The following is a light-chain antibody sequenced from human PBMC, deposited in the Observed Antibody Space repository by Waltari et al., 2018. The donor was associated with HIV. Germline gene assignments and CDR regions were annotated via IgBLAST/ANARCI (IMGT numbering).Light chain of an antibody. CDR2: GAS. Sequence: DIQMTQSPSSLSASVGDRVTISCRSSQNIKTYLNWYQEKPGKVPRLLIYGASTLQGGVPSRFSGTGSGTDFTLTINNFQSEDFATSCQQTFQMPISFGGGTQVE. CDR1: QNIKTY. J-gene: IGKJ4*01. V-gene: IGKV1-39*01. CDR3: QTFQMPIS.